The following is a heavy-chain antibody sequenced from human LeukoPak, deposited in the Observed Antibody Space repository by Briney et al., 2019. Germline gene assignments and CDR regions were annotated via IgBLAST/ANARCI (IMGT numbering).Heavy chain of an antibody. CDR3: ARGQSTVTMKSYYFDY. J-gene: IGHJ4*02. Sequence: SVKVSCKASGGTFSSYAISWVRQAPGQGLEWMGRIIPIFGTANYAQKSQGRVTITTDESTSTAYMELSSLRSEDTAVYYCARGQSTVTMKSYYFDYWGQGTLVTVSS. CDR2: IIPIFGTA. CDR1: GGTFSSYA. V-gene: IGHV1-69*05. D-gene: IGHD4-17*01.